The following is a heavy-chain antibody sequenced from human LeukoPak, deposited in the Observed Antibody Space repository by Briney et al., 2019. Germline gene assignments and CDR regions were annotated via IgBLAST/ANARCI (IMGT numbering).Heavy chain of an antibody. CDR1: GLTFSSYG. Sequence: GGSLSHSCAASGLTFSSYGMLWVRQAPGKGPEGVAFIRFDGNNKYYADSVKGRFTISRDNAKNSLYLQMNSLRAEDTAVYYCASYRRGLPRERLYDYWGQGTLVTVSS. D-gene: IGHD1-26*01. CDR3: ASYRRGLPRERLYDY. CDR2: IRFDGNNK. V-gene: IGHV3-30*02. J-gene: IGHJ4*02.